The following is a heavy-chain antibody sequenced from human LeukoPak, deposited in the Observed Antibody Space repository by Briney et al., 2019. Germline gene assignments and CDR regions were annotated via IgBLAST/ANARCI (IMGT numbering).Heavy chain of an antibody. CDR1: GVTFSSYS. V-gene: IGHV3-48*04. CDR3: VVHSATSCY. D-gene: IGHD1-26*01. Sequence: GGSLRLSCAASGVTFSSYSMNWGRQGPGEGLEWISYITTSGTTPYYADSVKGRFTISRDNGKTALSLQMNSLRAEDTAVYYCVVHSATSCYWGQGTLVTVSS. CDR2: ITTSGTTP. J-gene: IGHJ4*02.